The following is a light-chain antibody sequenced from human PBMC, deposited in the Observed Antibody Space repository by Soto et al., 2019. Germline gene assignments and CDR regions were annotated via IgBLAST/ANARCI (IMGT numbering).Light chain of an antibody. CDR2: GAS. Sequence: IQMTQSPSTLSASVGDRVTITCRASQGISNFLAWYQQKPGKVPTLLVYGASTLQSGVPSRFSGSGSVTDFSLTISSLRPEDIATYYCQNYHSAPWTFGQGTTVDVK. CDR1: QGISNF. V-gene: IGKV1-27*01. CDR3: QNYHSAPWT. J-gene: IGKJ1*01.